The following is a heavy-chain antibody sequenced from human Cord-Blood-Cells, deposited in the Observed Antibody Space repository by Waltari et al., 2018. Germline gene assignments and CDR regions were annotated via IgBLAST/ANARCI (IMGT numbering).Heavy chain of an antibody. CDR2: IKQDGREK. CDR3: ARDEELLWYFDL. D-gene: IGHD1-7*01. V-gene: IGHV3-7*01. CDR1: GFTFSSYW. Sequence: EVQLVESGGGLVQPGGSLSLSCAASGFTFSSYWMSWVRQAQGKGLEWVGNIKQDGREKYYVDSVKGRFTISRDNAKNSLYLQMNSPRAEDTAVYYCARDEELLWYFDLWGRGTLVTVSS. J-gene: IGHJ2*01.